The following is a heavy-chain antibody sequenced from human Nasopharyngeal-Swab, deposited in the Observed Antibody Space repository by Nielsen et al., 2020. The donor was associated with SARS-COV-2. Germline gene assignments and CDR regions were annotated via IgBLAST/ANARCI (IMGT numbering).Heavy chain of an antibody. Sequence: SVKVSCKASAGTFSSYAVSWVRQAPGQGLEWMGGIIPIFGTANYAQKFQGRVTITADESTSTAFMELSSLRSEDTAVYYCAGWITMIRGATFDIWGQGTIVTVSS. CDR1: AGTFSSYA. D-gene: IGHD3-10*01. CDR3: AGWITMIRGATFDI. J-gene: IGHJ3*02. V-gene: IGHV1-69*13. CDR2: IIPIFGTA.